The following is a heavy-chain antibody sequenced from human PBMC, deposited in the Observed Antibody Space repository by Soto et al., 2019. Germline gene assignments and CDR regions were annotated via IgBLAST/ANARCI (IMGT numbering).Heavy chain of an antibody. D-gene: IGHD3-16*01. CDR2: INHSGST. Sequence: SETLSLTCAVYGGSFSGYYWSWIRQPPGKGLEWIGEINHSGSTNYNPSLKSRVTISVDTSKNQFSLKLSSVTAADTAVYYCARFLTGIRYFDYWGQGTLVTVSS. V-gene: IGHV4-34*01. CDR1: GGSFSGYY. CDR3: ARFLTGIRYFDY. J-gene: IGHJ4*02.